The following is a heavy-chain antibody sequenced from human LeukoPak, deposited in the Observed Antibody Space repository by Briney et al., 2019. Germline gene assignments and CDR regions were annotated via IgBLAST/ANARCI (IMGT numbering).Heavy chain of an antibody. CDR1: GGSFSGYY. J-gene: IGHJ4*02. D-gene: IGHD1-14*01. V-gene: IGHV4-34*01. Sequence: PSETLSLTCAVYGGSFSGYYWSWIRQPPGKGLEWIGEINHSGSTNYDPSLKSRVTISVDTSKSQFSLKLSSVTAADTAVYYCARANNPFDYWGQGTLVTVSS. CDR2: INHSGST. CDR3: ARANNPFDY.